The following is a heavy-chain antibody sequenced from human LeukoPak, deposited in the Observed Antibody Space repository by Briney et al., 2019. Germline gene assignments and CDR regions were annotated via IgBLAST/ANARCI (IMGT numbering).Heavy chain of an antibody. CDR2: ISYDGSNK. D-gene: IGHD1-7*01. Sequence: PGGSLRLSCAASGFTFSSYGMHWVRQAPGKGLEWVAVISYDGSNKYYADSVKGRFNISRDNSKNTLYLQMNSLRAEDTAVYYCAKNYFIFEQSYYFDYWGQGTLVTVSS. J-gene: IGHJ4*02. CDR1: GFTFSSYG. CDR3: AKNYFIFEQSYYFDY. V-gene: IGHV3-30*18.